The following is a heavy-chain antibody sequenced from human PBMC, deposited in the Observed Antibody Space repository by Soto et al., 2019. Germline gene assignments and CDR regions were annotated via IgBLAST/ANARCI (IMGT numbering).Heavy chain of an antibody. J-gene: IGHJ4*02. CDR2: IYYSGST. CDR3: ARHTPAISISDH. Sequence: SETLSLTCTVSGGSVSSTSYYWGWIRQPPGKGLEWIGSIYYSGSTYYNPSLKSRVTISVDTSKNQFSLKLSSVTAADTAVYYCARHTPAISISDHWGQGTLVTVSS. CDR1: GGSVSSTSYY. D-gene: IGHD2-15*01. V-gene: IGHV4-39*01.